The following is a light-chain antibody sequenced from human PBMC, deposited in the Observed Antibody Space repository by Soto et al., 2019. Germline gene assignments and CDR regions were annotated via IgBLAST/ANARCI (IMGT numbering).Light chain of an antibody. CDR3: QQTYSTPWT. Sequence: DIQMTQSPSPLSASVGDRVTITCRASQSISSNLNWYQQKPGKAPKLLIYAASSLQSGVPSRFSGSASGTDFTLTISSLQPEDFATYHCQQTYSTPWTFGQGTKVEIK. CDR1: QSISSN. CDR2: AAS. J-gene: IGKJ1*01. V-gene: IGKV1-39*01.